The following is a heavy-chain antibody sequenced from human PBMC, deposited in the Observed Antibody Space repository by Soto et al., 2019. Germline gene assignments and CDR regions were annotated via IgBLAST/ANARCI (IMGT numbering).Heavy chain of an antibody. J-gene: IGHJ4*02. V-gene: IGHV1-2*02. CDR2: INPNTGVT. CDR1: GYSFTGYF. CDR3: ARARWGYSSSSYFGY. Sequence: ASVKVSCKASGYSFTGYFIHWVRQAPGRGLEWMGWINPNTGVTKYAQEFQGRVTMTRDTSITTAYMELSSLRSEDTAVYYCARARWGYSSSSYFGYWGQGTLVTLSS. D-gene: IGHD6-6*01.